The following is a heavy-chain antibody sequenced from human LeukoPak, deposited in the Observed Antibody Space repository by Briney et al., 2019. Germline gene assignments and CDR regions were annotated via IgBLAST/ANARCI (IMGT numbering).Heavy chain of an antibody. CDR1: GYTFTGYY. D-gene: IGHD3-22*01. CDR3: ARDLYYYDTGGCPY. J-gene: IGHJ4*02. Sequence: APVKVSCKASGYTFTGYYLHWVRQAPGQGLEWMGWINPNSGDTNYAQKFQDRVTMTRDTSISTAYMDLSRLKSDDTAVYYCARDLYYYDTGGCPYWGQGTLVTVSS. CDR2: INPNSGDT. V-gene: IGHV1-2*02.